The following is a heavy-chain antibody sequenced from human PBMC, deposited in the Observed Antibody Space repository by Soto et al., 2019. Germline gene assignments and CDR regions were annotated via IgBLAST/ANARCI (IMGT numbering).Heavy chain of an antibody. V-gene: IGHV4-59*12. J-gene: IGHJ5*02. CDR2: IYYSGST. Sequence: SQTLSLTCTVSGGSISSYYWSWIRQPPGKGLEWIGYIYYSGSTNYNPSLKSRVTISVDTSKNQFSLKLSSVTAADTAVYYCAREVAGWSGVWFDPWGQGTLVTVSS. D-gene: IGHD6-19*01. CDR3: AREVAGWSGVWFDP. CDR1: GGSISSYY.